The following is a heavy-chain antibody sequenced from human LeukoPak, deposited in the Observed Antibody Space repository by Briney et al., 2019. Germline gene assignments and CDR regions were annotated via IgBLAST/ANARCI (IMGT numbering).Heavy chain of an antibody. D-gene: IGHD3-3*01. CDR2: INHSGST. J-gene: IGHJ5*02. Sequence: SETLSLTCAVYGESFSGYYWSWIRQPPGKGLEWIGEINHSGSTNYNPSLKSRVTISVDTSKNQFSLKLSSVTAADTAVYYCASSITSYYDFWSGPTGFDPWGQGTLVTVSS. V-gene: IGHV4-34*01. CDR3: ASSITSYYDFWSGPTGFDP. CDR1: GESFSGYY.